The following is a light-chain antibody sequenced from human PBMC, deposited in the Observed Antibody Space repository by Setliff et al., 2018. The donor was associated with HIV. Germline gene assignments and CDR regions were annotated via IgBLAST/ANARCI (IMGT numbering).Light chain of an antibody. V-gene: IGLV2-23*02. J-gene: IGLJ1*01. Sequence: QSALTQPASVSGSPEQSITISCTGTTSDIGNFNLVSWYQQHPGNAPKLMICEVSKRPSGVSVRFSGSKSATPASLTISGLQAEDEADYYCCSYAGSYLYVFGTGTKVTVL. CDR1: TSDIGNFNL. CDR3: CSYAGSYLYV. CDR2: EVS.